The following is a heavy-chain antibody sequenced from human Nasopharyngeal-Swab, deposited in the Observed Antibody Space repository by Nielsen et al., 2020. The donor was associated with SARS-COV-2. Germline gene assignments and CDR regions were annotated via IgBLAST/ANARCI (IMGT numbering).Heavy chain of an antibody. CDR2: INHSGST. CDR1: GGSFSGYY. CDR3: ARFRVGGSYFDY. J-gene: IGHJ4*02. Sequence: SETLSLTCAVYGGSFSGYYWSWIRQPPGKGLEWIGEINHSGSTNYNPSLKSRVTISVDTSKNQFSLKLSSVTAADTAVYYCARFRVGGSYFDYWGQGTQVTVSS. D-gene: IGHD1-26*01. V-gene: IGHV4-34*01.